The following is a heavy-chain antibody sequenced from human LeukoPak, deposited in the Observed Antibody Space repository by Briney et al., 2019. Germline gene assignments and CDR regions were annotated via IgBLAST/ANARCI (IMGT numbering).Heavy chain of an antibody. CDR2: ISHSGST. J-gene: IGHJ6*03. CDR1: VASIRDYY. D-gene: IGHD4-17*01. CDR3: AREPRYYRDSHYSYMDV. Sequence: PSETLSLTCSVSVASIRDYYWTWIRQPPGKRLQWIGSISHSGSTKYNPYLHSRVSISIETSRDQFSLKLPSVTAEDTAVYYCAREPRYYRDSHYSYMDVWGKGTTVTVSS. V-gene: IGHV4-59*01.